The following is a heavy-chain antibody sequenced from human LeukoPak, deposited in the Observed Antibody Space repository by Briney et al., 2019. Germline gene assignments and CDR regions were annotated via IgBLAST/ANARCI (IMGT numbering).Heavy chain of an antibody. CDR2: IYTSGST. CDR3: ARDPNYDFWSGYSDDYYYYGMDV. Sequence: SETLSLTCTVYGGSISSYYWSWIRQPAGKGLEWIGRIYTSGSTNYNPSLKSRVTMSVDTSKNQFSLKLSSVTAADTAVYCCARDPNYDFWSGYSDDYYYYGMDVWGQGTTVTVSS. D-gene: IGHD3-3*01. V-gene: IGHV4-4*07. J-gene: IGHJ6*02. CDR1: GGSISSYY.